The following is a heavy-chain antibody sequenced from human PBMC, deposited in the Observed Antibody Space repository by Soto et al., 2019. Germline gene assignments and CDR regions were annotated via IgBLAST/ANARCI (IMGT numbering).Heavy chain of an antibody. D-gene: IGHD3-22*01. J-gene: IGHJ4*02. CDR2: INRDGSST. CDR3: ARGIYDSSGYQSDY. CDR1: GFSFSSYW. V-gene: IGHV3-74*01. Sequence: HPGGSLRLSCAASGFSFSSYWMHWVRQAPGKGLVWVSRINRDGSSTSYAASVKGRFTISRDNSKNTLYLQMNSLRSEDTAVYYCARGIYDSSGYQSDYWGQGTLVTVSS.